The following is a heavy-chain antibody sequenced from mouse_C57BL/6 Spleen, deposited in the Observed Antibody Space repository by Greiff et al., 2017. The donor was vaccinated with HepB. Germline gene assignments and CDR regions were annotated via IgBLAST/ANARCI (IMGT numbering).Heavy chain of an antibody. Sequence: QVQLQQPGAELVRPGSSVKLSCKASGYTFTSYWMHWVKQRPIQGLEWIGNIDPSDSETHYNQKFKDKATLTVDKSSSTAYMQLSSLTSEDSAVYYCARSYGSSFYFDDWGQGTTLTVSS. V-gene: IGHV1-52*01. CDR1: GYTFTSYW. CDR2: IDPSDSET. CDR3: ARSYGSSFYFDD. J-gene: IGHJ2*01. D-gene: IGHD1-1*01.